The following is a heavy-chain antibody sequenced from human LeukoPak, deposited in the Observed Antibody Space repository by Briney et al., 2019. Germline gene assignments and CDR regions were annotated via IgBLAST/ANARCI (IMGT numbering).Heavy chain of an antibody. CDR1: GFTFSNYW. CDR2: IKQDEGEK. Sequence: GGSLRLSCAASGFTFSNYWMSWVRQAPGKGLEWVAHIKQDEGEKYYVDSVKGRFTISRDNAKNSLYLQMNSLRAEDTAIYYCARDKIVGASKFDYWGQGTLVTVSS. V-gene: IGHV3-7*01. J-gene: IGHJ4*02. D-gene: IGHD1-26*01. CDR3: ARDKIVGASKFDY.